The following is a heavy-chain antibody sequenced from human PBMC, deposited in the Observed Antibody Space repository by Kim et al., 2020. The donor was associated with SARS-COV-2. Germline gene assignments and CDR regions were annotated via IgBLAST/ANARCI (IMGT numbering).Heavy chain of an antibody. CDR3: ATASHNISSDYAMDV. J-gene: IGHJ6*02. Sequence: GGSLRLSCVASGFTVSNKFMTWVRQAPGKGLEWVSLRFSVGGTYYADSVKGRFTISRDNSKKTVYLHMSSLRAEDTAVYYCATASHNISSDYAMDVWGQGTTVTVSS. D-gene: IGHD6-6*01. CDR2: RFSVGGT. V-gene: IGHV3-53*01. CDR1: GFTVSNKF.